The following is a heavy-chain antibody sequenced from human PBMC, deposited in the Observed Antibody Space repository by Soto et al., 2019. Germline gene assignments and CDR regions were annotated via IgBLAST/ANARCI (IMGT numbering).Heavy chain of an antibody. J-gene: IGHJ6*02. CDR1: GFTFSMYW. Sequence: GGSLRPSCYVSGFTFSMYWMHWVRLVPGQSPFWVSRISDDGTTTNYADSVRGRFTISRDNSKNSLYLQMNSLRAEDTDLYYCERVGSGSYYPTYGMDVWGQGTTVTVSS. V-gene: IGHV3-74*01. D-gene: IGHD3-10*01. CDR3: ERVGSGSYYPTYGMDV. CDR2: ISDDGTTT.